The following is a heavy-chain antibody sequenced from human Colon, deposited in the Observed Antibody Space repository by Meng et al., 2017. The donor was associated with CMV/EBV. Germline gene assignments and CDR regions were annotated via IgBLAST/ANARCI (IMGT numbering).Heavy chain of an antibody. CDR3: ARRGYYNVDY. V-gene: IGHV3-74*01. CDR2: INGDGSST. Sequence: LYCAASGFNFRTYWMHWVRQPPGKGLVWVSRINGDGSSTSYADSVKGRFTISRDNAKNTLYLQMNSLRAEDTAVYYCARRGYYNVDYWGQGALVTVSS. J-gene: IGHJ4*02. CDR1: GFNFRTYW. D-gene: IGHD3-9*01.